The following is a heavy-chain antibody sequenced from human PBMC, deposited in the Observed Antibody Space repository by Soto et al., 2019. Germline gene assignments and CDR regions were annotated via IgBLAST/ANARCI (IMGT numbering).Heavy chain of an antibody. J-gene: IGHJ4*02. Sequence: GGSLRLSCGASDFTFSNYAMSWVRQAPGKGLEWVSLVSATAGTTYYTDSVKGRFTISRDNSRNTVYLQMNSLRADDTAVYYCAKDRLAGGFDYWGQGTLVTVSS. CDR3: AKDRLAGGFDY. D-gene: IGHD3-16*01. CDR1: DFTFSNYA. CDR2: VSATAGTT. V-gene: IGHV3-23*01.